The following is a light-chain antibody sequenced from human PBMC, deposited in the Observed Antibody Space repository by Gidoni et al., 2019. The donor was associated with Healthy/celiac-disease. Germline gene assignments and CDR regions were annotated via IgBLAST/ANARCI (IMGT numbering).Light chain of an antibody. CDR3: QQSYSTPLT. CDR1: QSISSY. V-gene: IGKV1-39*01. J-gene: IGKJ4*01. Sequence: DIHMTQSPSSLSASVGDRVTITCRASQSISSYLNWYQQKPGKAPKLLIYAASSLQRGVPSRFSGSGSGTDFTLTISSLQPEDFATYYCQQSYSTPLTFGGGTKVEIK. CDR2: AAS.